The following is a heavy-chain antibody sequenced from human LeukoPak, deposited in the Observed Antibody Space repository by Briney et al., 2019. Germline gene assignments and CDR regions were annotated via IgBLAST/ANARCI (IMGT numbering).Heavy chain of an antibody. Sequence: PSETLSLTCTVSGGSISSYYWSWIRQPAGKGLEWIGRIYTSGSTNYNPSLKSRVTMSVDTSKNQFSLKLSSVTAADTAVYYCAGGGYNSGSALPWWRQGTLVTVSS. V-gene: IGHV4-4*07. CDR3: AGGGYNSGSALPW. J-gene: IGHJ4*02. CDR2: IYTSGST. D-gene: IGHD6-19*01. CDR1: GGSISSYY.